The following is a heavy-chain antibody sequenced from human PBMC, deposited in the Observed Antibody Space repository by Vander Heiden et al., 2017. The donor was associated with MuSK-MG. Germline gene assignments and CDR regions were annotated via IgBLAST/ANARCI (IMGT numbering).Heavy chain of an antibody. CDR2: ITLGGGVI. J-gene: IGHJ4*02. CDR3: VRDGGRGYDFDY. V-gene: IGHV3-48*02. Sequence: EVLLVESGGDLARPGGSLRLSCAASGFSFSSYHMNWVRQAPGKGLEWISYITLGGGVIYYSDSVKGRFTISRDNAKSSLYLQLNSLRDEDTAVYYCVRDGGRGYDFDYWGQGTLVTVSS. D-gene: IGHD5-12*01. CDR1: GFSFSSYH.